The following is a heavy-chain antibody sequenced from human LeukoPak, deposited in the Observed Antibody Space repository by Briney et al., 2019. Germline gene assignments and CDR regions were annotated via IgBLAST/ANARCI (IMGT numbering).Heavy chain of an antibody. CDR3: ARDYHDYGGNAYFDY. Sequence: GASVKVSCKASGYTFTSYYMHWVRQAPGQELEWMGIINPSGGSTSYAQKFQGRVTMTRDTSTSTVYMELSSLRSEDTAVYYCARDYHDYGGNAYFDYWGQGTLVTVSS. J-gene: IGHJ4*02. V-gene: IGHV1-46*01. CDR1: GYTFTSYY. D-gene: IGHD4-23*01. CDR2: INPSGGST.